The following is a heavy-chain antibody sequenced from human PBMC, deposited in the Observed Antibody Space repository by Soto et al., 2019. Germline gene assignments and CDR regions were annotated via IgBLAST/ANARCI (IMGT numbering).Heavy chain of an antibody. V-gene: IGHV3-11*01. CDR3: ARDPSTVPRSPLDY. Sequence: GGSLRLSCAASGFTFSDYYMSWIRQAPGKGLEWVSYISSSGSTIYYADSVKGRFTISRDNAKNSLYLQMNSLRAEDTAVYYCARDPSTVPRSPLDYWGQGTLVTVSS. D-gene: IGHD4-17*01. CDR1: GFTFSDYY. CDR2: ISSSGSTI. J-gene: IGHJ4*02.